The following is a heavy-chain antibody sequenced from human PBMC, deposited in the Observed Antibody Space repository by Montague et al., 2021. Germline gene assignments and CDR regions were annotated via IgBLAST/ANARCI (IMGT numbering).Heavy chain of an antibody. CDR3: ARGRQHINMVVVVVTGGEYYFDV. D-gene: IGHD3-22*01. CDR1: DGSFSDYS. J-gene: IGHJ4*02. Sequence: SETLSLTCAVYDGSFSDYSWTWIRQPPGKGLEWIGEINHRGSTNXNPSLKSRVTISVDTSKNQFSLKMTSVTAAGTAVYYCARGRQHINMVVVVVTGGEYYFDVWGQGTLVAVSS. CDR2: INHRGST. V-gene: IGHV4-34*01.